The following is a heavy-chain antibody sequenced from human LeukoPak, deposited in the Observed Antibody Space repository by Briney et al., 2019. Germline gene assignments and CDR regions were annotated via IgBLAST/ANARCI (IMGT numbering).Heavy chain of an antibody. CDR2: IVVGSGNT. Sequence: SVKVSCKASGFTFTSSAMQWVRQARGQRLEWIGWIVVGSGNTNYAQKFQERVTITRDMSTSTAYMELSSLRSEDTAVYYCARRADDSGSYYYFDYWGQGTLVTVSS. D-gene: IGHD1-26*01. J-gene: IGHJ4*02. V-gene: IGHV1-58*02. CDR3: ARRADDSGSYYYFDY. CDR1: GFTFTSSA.